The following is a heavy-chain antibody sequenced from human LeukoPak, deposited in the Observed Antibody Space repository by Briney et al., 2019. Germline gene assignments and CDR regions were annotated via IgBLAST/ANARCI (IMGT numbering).Heavy chain of an antibody. CDR2: ISSSSSYI. CDR1: GFTFSSYS. CDR3: ARDIHSVAFDI. Sequence: GGSLRLSCAASGFTFSSYSMNWVRQAPGKGLEWVSPISSSSSYIYYADSVKGRFTISRDNAKRSVYLQMNSLGVEDTAVYYCARDIHSVAFDIWGQGTMVTVSS. V-gene: IGHV3-21*01. J-gene: IGHJ3*02.